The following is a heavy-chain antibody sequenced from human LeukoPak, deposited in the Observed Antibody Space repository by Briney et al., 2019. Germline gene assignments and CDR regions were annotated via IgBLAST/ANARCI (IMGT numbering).Heavy chain of an antibody. D-gene: IGHD5-12*01. V-gene: IGHV1-69*04. CDR3: ASSVAIVATDDAFDI. Sequence: SVKVSCKASGGTFSSYAISWVRQAPGQGLEWMGRIIPILGIANYAQKFQGRVTITADKSTSTAYMELSSLRSEDTAVYYCASSVAIVATDDAFDIWGQGTMVTVSS. J-gene: IGHJ3*02. CDR1: GGTFSSYA. CDR2: IIPILGIA.